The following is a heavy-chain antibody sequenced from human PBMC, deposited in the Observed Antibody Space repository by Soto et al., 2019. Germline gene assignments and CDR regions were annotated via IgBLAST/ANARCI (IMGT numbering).Heavy chain of an antibody. J-gene: IGHJ2*01. CDR3: ARGMGRYFDL. CDR1: GDFISNFY. Sequence: QVQLQESGPGLVKPSETLSLTCTVSGDFISNFYWSWIRQPAGQGLQSLGRISASGRSNYNPNLQSRVAMSLDTSKHQFSLRLTSLSAADTAVYFCARGMGRYFDLWGRGTLVTVFS. V-gene: IGHV4-4*07. CDR2: ISASGRS. D-gene: IGHD2-8*01.